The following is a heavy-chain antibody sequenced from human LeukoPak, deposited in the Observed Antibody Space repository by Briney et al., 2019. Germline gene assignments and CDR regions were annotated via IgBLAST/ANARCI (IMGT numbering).Heavy chain of an antibody. CDR2: IIPIFRTA. Sequence: SVKVSCKASGGTFSSYAISRVRQAPGQGLEWMGGIIPIFRTANYAQKFQGRVTITTDESTSTAYMELSSLRSEDTAVYYCARARGDNWTPYYYYYMDVWGKGTTVTVSS. CDR3: ARARGDNWTPYYYYYMDV. V-gene: IGHV1-69*05. J-gene: IGHJ6*03. D-gene: IGHD1-1*01. CDR1: GGTFSSYA.